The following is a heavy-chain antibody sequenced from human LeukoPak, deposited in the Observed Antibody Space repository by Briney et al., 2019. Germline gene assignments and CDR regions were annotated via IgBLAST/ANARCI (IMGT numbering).Heavy chain of an antibody. D-gene: IGHD2-8*01. V-gene: IGHV3-48*03. CDR2: ISSSGSTI. Sequence: GGSLRLSCAASGFTFSSYEMNWVRQAPGKGLEWVSYISSSGSTIYYADSVKGRFTISRDNAKNSLYLQMDSLRAEDTAVYYCARGPTNGQAFDYWGQGTLVSVSS. J-gene: IGHJ4*02. CDR1: GFTFSSYE. CDR3: ARGPTNGQAFDY.